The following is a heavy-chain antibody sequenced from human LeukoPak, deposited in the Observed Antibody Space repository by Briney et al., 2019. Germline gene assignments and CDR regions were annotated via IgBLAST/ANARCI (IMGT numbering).Heavy chain of an antibody. CDR3: ASLDCSSTSCPFDY. D-gene: IGHD2-2*01. CDR1: GGSISSGGYY. CDR2: IYYSGST. Sequence: PSETLSLTCTVPGGSISSGGYYWSWIRQHPGKGLEWIGYIYYSGSTYYNPSLKSRVTISVDTSKNQFSLKLSSVTAADTAVYYCASLDCSSTSCPFDYWGQGTLVTVSS. J-gene: IGHJ4*02. V-gene: IGHV4-31*03.